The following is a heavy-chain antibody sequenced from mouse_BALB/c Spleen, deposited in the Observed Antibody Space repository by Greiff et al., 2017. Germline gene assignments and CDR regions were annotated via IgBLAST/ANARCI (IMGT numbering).Heavy chain of an antibody. J-gene: IGHJ2*01. Sequence: LKQPGSELVRPGASVKLSCKASGYTFTSYWMHWVKQRHGQGLEWIGNIYPGSGSTNYDEKFKSKGTLTVDTSSSTAYMHLSSLTSEDSAVYYCTRSVYYGNPHFDYWGQGTTLTVSS. V-gene: IGHV1S22*01. CDR1: GYTFTSYW. D-gene: IGHD2-1*01. CDR3: TRSVYYGNPHFDY. CDR2: IYPGSGST.